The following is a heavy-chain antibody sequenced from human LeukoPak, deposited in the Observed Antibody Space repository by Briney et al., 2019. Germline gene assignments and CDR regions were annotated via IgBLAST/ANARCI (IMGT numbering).Heavy chain of an antibody. CDR1: GGTFSSYA. J-gene: IGHJ1*01. D-gene: IGHD3-22*01. Sequence: ASAKVSCKASGGTFSSYAISWVRQAPGQGLEWMGWINPNSGGTNYAQKFQGRVTMTRDTSISTAYMELSRLRSDDTAVYYCAREFDYYDSSGYTEYFQHWGQGTLVTVSS. CDR3: AREFDYYDSSGYTEYFQH. V-gene: IGHV1-2*02. CDR2: INPNSGGT.